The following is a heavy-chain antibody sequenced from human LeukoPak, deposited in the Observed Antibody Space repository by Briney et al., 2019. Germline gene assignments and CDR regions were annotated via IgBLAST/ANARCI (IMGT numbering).Heavy chain of an antibody. CDR2: IYPGDSDT. V-gene: IGHV5-51*01. J-gene: IGHJ5*02. D-gene: IGHD3-10*01. CDR3: ARHEFSMVRGSNWFDP. Sequence: GESLKISCKGSGYSFTSYWIGWVRQMPGKGLEWMGIIYPGDSDTKYSPSFQGQVTISADKSISTAYLQWSSLKASDTAMYYCARHEFSMVRGSNWFDPWGQGTLVTVSS. CDR1: GYSFTSYW.